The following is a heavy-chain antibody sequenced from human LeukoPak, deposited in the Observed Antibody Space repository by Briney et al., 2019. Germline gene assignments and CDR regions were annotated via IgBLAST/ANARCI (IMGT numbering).Heavy chain of an antibody. D-gene: IGHD3-22*01. CDR1: GYSFTSYW. J-gene: IGHJ3*02. CDR3: ARHLSYYDSSGYYRNTDAFDI. CDR2: IYPGDSDT. V-gene: IGHV5-51*01. Sequence: GESLKISCKGSGYSFTSYWIGWVRQMPGKGLEWMGIIYPGDSDTRCSPSFQGQVTISADKSISTAYLQWSSLKASDTAMYYCARHLSYYDSSGYYRNTDAFDIWGQGTMVTVSS.